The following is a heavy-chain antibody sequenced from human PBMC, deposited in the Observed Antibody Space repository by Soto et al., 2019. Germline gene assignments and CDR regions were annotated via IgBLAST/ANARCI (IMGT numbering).Heavy chain of an antibody. CDR2: IGRSGETI. D-gene: IGHD6-6*01. J-gene: IGHJ4*02. Sequence: GGSLRLFCVGSGFTFSSFEMNWVRQTPGKGLEWLSYIGRSGETIYYADSVKGRFTISRDNAKSSLFLQMNGLRDEDTGIYYCARDSRGGAARRPTFYYWGRGTLVTVSS. V-gene: IGHV3-48*03. CDR1: GFTFSSFE. CDR3: ARDSRGGAARRPTFYY.